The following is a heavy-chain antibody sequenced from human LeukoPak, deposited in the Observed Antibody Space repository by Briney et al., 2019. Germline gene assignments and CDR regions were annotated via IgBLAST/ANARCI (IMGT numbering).Heavy chain of an antibody. CDR1: GDSISSYY. CDR3: ARLTRLSTSPDRYYLDY. J-gene: IGHJ4*02. D-gene: IGHD6-6*01. V-gene: IGHV4-4*09. CDR2: IYTSGGT. Sequence: KPSETLSLTCTVSGDSISSYYWSWIRQPPGKGLEWIGYIYTSGGTNYIPSLKGRVTISIDTSKNQFSLKLSSVTAADSAVYYCARLTRLSTSPDRYYLDYWGQGPLVTVSS.